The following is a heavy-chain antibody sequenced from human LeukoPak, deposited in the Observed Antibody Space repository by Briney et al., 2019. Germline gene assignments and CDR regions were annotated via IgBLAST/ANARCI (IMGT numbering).Heavy chain of an antibody. CDR1: GGSFSGYY. CDR2: INHSGST. Sequence: PSETLSLTCAVYGGSFSGYYWSWIRQPPGKGLEWIGEINHSGSTNYNPSLKSRVTISVDTSKNQFSLKLSSVTAADTAVYYCARYSSSWVFDYWGQGTLVTVSS. J-gene: IGHJ4*02. V-gene: IGHV4-34*01. CDR3: ARYSSSWVFDY. D-gene: IGHD6-13*01.